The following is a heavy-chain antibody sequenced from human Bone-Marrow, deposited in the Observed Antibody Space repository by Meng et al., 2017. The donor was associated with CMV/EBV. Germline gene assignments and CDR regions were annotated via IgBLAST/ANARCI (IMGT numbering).Heavy chain of an antibody. Sequence: GGSLRLSCAASGFTFSSYWMSWVRQAPGKGLEWVANIKQDGSEKYYVDSVKGRFTISRDNAKNSLYLQMNSLRAEDTAVYYCVRTEVPYYYYYGMDVWGQGTTVTVSS. CDR2: IKQDGSEK. CDR1: GFTFSSYW. CDR3: VRTEVPYYYYYGMDV. V-gene: IGHV3-7*01. D-gene: IGHD1-1*01. J-gene: IGHJ6*02.